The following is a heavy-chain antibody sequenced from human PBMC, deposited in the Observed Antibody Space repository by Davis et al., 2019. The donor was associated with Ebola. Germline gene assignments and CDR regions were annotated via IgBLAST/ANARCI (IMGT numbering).Heavy chain of an antibody. J-gene: IGHJ4*02. D-gene: IGHD3-3*01. Sequence: MPSETLSLTCTVSGDSISSYYWSWIRQPPGKGLEWIGYIYYSGSTNYNPSLKSRVTISLDTSKNQFSLKLSSVTAADTAVYYCARAELRFLEWLLPSDFDYWGQGTLVTVSS. V-gene: IGHV4-59*08. CDR3: ARAELRFLEWLLPSDFDY. CDR1: GDSISSYY. CDR2: IYYSGST.